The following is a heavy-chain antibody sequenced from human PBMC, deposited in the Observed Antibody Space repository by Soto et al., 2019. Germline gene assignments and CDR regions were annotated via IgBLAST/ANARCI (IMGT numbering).Heavy chain of an antibody. Sequence: ASVKVSCKASGYTFTSYYMHWVRQPPGQGLELMGIINPSGGSTSYAQKFQGRVTMTRDTSTSTVYMELSSLRSEDTAVYYCARDSCTNGVCYWYYFDYWGQGTLVTVSS. V-gene: IGHV1-46*01. J-gene: IGHJ4*02. CDR3: ARDSCTNGVCYWYYFDY. CDR1: GYTFTSYY. CDR2: INPSGGST. D-gene: IGHD2-8*01.